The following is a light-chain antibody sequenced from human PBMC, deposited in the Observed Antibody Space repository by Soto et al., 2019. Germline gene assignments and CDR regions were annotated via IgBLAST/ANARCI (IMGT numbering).Light chain of an antibody. CDR2: GNS. V-gene: IGLV1-40*01. J-gene: IGLJ2*01. CDR3: QSYDGSLSGWGL. CDR1: SSNIGAGYD. Sequence: QSVLTQPPSVSGAPGQRVTISCTGSSSNIGAGYDVHWYQQLPGTAPKLLIYGNSNRPSGVPDRFSGSKSGTSASLAITGLQAEDEADYYCQSYDGSLSGWGLFGGGTKLTVL.